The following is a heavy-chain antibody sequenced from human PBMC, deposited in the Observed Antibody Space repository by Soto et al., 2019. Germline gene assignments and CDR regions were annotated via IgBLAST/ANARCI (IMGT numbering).Heavy chain of an antibody. V-gene: IGHV3-23*01. Sequence: EVQLLESGGGLVQPGGSLRLSCATSGFTFTSYAMSWVRQAPGKELEWISSLTGSGGSTWYADSVKGRFIISRDISKNTLYLQMNSLRAEDTAVYFCAKDGVGKGDYWGQGTLVTVSS. J-gene: IGHJ4*02. CDR2: LTGSGGST. CDR3: AKDGVGKGDY. D-gene: IGHD3-10*01. CDR1: GFTFTSYA.